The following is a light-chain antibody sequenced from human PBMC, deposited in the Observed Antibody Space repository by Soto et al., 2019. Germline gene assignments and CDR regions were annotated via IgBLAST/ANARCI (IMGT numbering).Light chain of an antibody. Sequence: QSALAQPASVSGSPGQSITISCAGTSSDVGGYNYVSWYQQLPGKAPQLVIYDVTHRPSGVSDRFSGSRSGNTASLTISGLQAEDEADYSCTSFTSGSTPYVLGTGTKVTVL. CDR1: SSDVGGYNY. V-gene: IGLV2-14*03. CDR2: DVT. CDR3: TSFTSGSTPYV. J-gene: IGLJ1*01.